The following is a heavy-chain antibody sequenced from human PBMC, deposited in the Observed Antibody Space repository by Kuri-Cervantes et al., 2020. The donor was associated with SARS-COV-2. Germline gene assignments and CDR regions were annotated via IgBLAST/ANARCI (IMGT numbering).Heavy chain of an antibody. Sequence: GGSLRLSCAASGFTFSSYSMNWVRQAPGKGLEWVSYISSSSSTIYYADSVKGRFTISRDNAKNSLYLQMNSLRAEDTAVYYCARDVIAARPSRGAFDIWGQGTMVTVSS. J-gene: IGHJ3*02. CDR1: GFTFSSYS. D-gene: IGHD6-6*01. V-gene: IGHV3-48*01. CDR3: ARDVIAARPSRGAFDI. CDR2: ISSSSSTI.